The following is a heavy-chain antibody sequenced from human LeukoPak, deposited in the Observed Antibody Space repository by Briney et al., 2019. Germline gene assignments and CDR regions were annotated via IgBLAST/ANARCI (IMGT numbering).Heavy chain of an antibody. CDR3: ARGGYRRLYNWFDP. Sequence: SETLSHTCTVSGYSIANGYHWAWVRQPPGKRLEWLGSNYQSGSTYDNLSLKSRVTILLHTSKNHFSLRLSSVTAADTAVYYCARGGYRRLYNWFDPWGQGTLVTVSS. CDR1: GYSIANGYH. CDR2: NYQSGST. D-gene: IGHD5-12*01. J-gene: IGHJ5*02. V-gene: IGHV4-38-2*02.